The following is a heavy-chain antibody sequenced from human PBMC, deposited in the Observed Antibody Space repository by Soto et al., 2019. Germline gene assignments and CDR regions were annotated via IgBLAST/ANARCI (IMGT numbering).Heavy chain of an antibody. CDR1: GYTFTGYY. CDR3: ARALEDYDFWSGYSRYYGMDV. J-gene: IGHJ6*02. Sequence: ASVKVSCKASGYTFTGYYMHWVRQAPGQGLEWMRWINPNSGGTNYAQKFQGWVTMTRDTSISTAYMELSRLRSDDTAVYYCARALEDYDFWSGYSRYYGMDVWGQGTTVTVSS. D-gene: IGHD3-3*01. CDR2: INPNSGGT. V-gene: IGHV1-2*04.